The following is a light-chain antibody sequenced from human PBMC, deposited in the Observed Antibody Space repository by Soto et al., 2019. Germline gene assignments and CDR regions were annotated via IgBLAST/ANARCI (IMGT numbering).Light chain of an antibody. Sequence: DIVMTQSPLSLPVTPGEPASISCRSSQSPLHSNGNIYLDWYLQKPGQSPQLLIYSVSNRASGVPERFSGSGSGTDFTLKISRVEADDVGVYYCMNAVQTLTFGGGTMLE. CDR3: MNAVQTLT. CDR1: QSPLHSNGNIY. CDR2: SVS. J-gene: IGKJ4*01. V-gene: IGKV2-28*01.